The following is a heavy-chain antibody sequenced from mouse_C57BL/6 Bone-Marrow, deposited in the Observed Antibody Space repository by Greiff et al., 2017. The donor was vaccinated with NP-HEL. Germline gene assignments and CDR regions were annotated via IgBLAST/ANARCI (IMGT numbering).Heavy chain of an antibody. CDR1: GYTFTSYW. D-gene: IGHD2-4*01. CDR2: IYPGSGST. J-gene: IGHJ2*01. CDR3: ARWGLRRGGFDY. V-gene: IGHV1-55*01. Sequence: QVQLQQPGAELVKPGASVKMSCKASGYTFTSYWITWVKQRPGQGLEWIGDIYPGSGSTNYNEKFKSKATLTVDTSSSTAYMQLSSLTSEDAAVYYCARWGLRRGGFDYWGQGTTLTVSS.